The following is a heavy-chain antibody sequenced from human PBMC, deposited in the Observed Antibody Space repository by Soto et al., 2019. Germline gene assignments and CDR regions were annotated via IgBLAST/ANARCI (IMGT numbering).Heavy chain of an antibody. CDR3: ASCYYGDYYYYYGMDV. CDR2: IIPIFGTA. V-gene: IGHV1-69*13. Sequence: GASVKVSCKASGGAFSSYAISWVRQAPGQGLEWMGGIIPIFGTANYAQKFQGRVTITADESTSTAYMELSSLRSEDTAVYYCASCYYGDYYYYYGMDVWGQGTTVTVSS. J-gene: IGHJ6*02. CDR1: GGAFSSYA. D-gene: IGHD4-17*01.